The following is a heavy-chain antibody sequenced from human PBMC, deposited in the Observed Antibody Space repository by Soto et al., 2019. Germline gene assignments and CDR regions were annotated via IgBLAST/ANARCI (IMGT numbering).Heavy chain of an antibody. CDR2: INPNSGGT. CDR1: GYTFTGYY. V-gene: IGHV1-2*04. J-gene: IGHJ5*02. Sequence: VKVSCKASGYTFTGYYMHWVRQAPGQGLEWMGWINPNSGGTNFAQKFQGWVTVTRDTSISTAYMELSRLRSDDTAVYYCARGYCSSTSCYNLARNWFDPWGQGTLVTVSS. CDR3: ARGYCSSTSCYNLARNWFDP. D-gene: IGHD2-2*02.